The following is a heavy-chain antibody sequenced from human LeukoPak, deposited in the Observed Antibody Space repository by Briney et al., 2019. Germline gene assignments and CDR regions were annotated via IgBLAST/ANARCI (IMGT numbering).Heavy chain of an antibody. CDR1: GGSISSYY. J-gene: IGHJ5*02. CDR3: ARFTPQGYGWGGYNRFDP. Sequence: SGTLSLTCTVSGGSISSYYWNWIRQPPGKGLEWIGYIYYSGSTNYNPSLKSRVTISVDTSKNQFSLNLTSVTAADTAVYYCARFTPQGYGWGGYNRFDPWGQGTLVTVSS. D-gene: IGHD3-16*01. V-gene: IGHV4-59*01. CDR2: IYYSGST.